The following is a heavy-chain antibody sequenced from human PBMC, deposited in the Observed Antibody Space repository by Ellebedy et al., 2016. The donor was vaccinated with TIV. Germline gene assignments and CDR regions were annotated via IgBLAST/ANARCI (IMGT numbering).Heavy chain of an antibody. D-gene: IGHD3-10*01. CDR1: GFSLSTSGVG. CDR2: IYWDDDK. J-gene: IGHJ3*02. Sequence: SGPTLVXPTPTLTLTCTFSGFSLSTSGVGVGWIRQPPGKALEWLALIYWDDDKRYSPSLKSRLTITKDTSKNQVVLTMTNMDPVDTATYYCAHISPYGSGSSDAFDIWGQGTMVTVSS. CDR3: AHISPYGSGSSDAFDI. V-gene: IGHV2-5*02.